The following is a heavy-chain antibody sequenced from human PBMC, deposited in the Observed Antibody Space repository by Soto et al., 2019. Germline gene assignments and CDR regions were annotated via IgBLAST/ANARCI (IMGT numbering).Heavy chain of an antibody. CDR2: IYGGGTT. V-gene: IGHV3-53*01. CDR3: VQTTGWPGFDV. CDR1: GFAVSSKY. Sequence: EVQLVESGGGLIQPGGSLRLSCAASGFAVSSKYMTWVRQAPGKGLEWVSVIYGGGTTYYADSVKGRFTISRDTSKNTLYLQMNRLRAEDTAVYNCVQTTGWPGFDVWGQGTLVTVSS. J-gene: IGHJ4*02. D-gene: IGHD6-19*01.